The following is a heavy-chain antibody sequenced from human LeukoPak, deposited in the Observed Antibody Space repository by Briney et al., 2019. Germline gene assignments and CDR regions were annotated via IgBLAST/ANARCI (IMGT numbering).Heavy chain of an antibody. V-gene: IGHV3-33*01. CDR1: GFTFSSYG. CDR3: AREGQAAGGQRGVDG. D-gene: IGHD6-13*01. J-gene: IGHJ4*02. CDR2: IWYDGSNK. Sequence: GGSLRLSCAASGFTFSSYGMHWVRQAPGKGLEWVAVIWYDGSNKYYADSVKGRFTMSRDNSKNALYLQMNSLRAEDTAVYYCAREGQAAGGQRGVDGWGQGTLVTVSS.